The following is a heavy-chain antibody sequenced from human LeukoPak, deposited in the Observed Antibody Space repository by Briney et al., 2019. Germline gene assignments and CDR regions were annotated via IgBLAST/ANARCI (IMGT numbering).Heavy chain of an antibody. CDR1: GYTFTSYA. J-gene: IGHJ4*02. CDR3: ARDPGIVGATFLLDY. Sequence: ASVKVSCKASGYTFTSYAMNWVRQAPGQGLEWMGWINTNTGNPTYAQGFTGRFVFSLDTSVSTACLQISSLKAEDTAVYYCARDPGIVGATFLLDYWGQGTLVTVSS. V-gene: IGHV7-4-1*02. CDR2: INTNTGNP. D-gene: IGHD1-26*01.